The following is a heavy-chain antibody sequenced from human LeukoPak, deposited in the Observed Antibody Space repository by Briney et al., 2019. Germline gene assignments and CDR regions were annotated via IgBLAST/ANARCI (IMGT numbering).Heavy chain of an antibody. Sequence: SGGSLRLSCAASGFTFSSYAMSWVRQAPGKGLEWVSAISGSGGSTYYADSVKGRFTISRDNAKNSLYLQMNSLRAEDTAVYYCARDGAVGEAPSYYYDSSGYPNDYWGQGTLVTVSS. D-gene: IGHD3-22*01. V-gene: IGHV3-23*01. CDR1: GFTFSSYA. CDR3: ARDGAVGEAPSYYYDSSGYPNDY. CDR2: ISGSGGST. J-gene: IGHJ4*02.